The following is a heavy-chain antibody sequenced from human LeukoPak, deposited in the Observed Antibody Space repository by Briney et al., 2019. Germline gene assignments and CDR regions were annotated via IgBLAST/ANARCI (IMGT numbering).Heavy chain of an antibody. V-gene: IGHV1-46*01. J-gene: IGHJ5*02. D-gene: IGHD3-10*01. CDR3: ARDRRLWFGELLPNWFDP. CDR2: INLSGGST. CDR1: GYTFTSYY. Sequence: ASVKVSCKASGYTFTSYYMHWVRQAPGQGLEWMGIINLSGGSTSYAQKFQGRVTMTRDTSTSTVYMELSSLRSEDTAVYYCARDRRLWFGELLPNWFDPWGQGTLVTVSS.